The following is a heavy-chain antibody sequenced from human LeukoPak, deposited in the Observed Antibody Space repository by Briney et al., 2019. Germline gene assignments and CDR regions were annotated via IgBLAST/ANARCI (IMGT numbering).Heavy chain of an antibody. CDR2: INPNSGGT. CDR1: GYTFTGYY. D-gene: IGHD1-26*01. CDR3: ARVRPAWELLRALLDY. V-gene: IGHV1-2*02. Sequence: ASVKVSCKASGYTFTGYYMHWVRQAPGQGLEWMGWINPNSGGTNYAQKLQGRVTMTTDTSTSTAYMDLRSLRSDDTAVYYCARVRPAWELLRALLDYWGQGTLVTVSS. J-gene: IGHJ4*02.